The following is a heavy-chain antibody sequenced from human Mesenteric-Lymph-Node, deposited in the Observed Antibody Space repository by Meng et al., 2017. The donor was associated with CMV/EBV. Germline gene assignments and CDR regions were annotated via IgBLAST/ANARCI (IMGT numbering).Heavy chain of an antibody. V-gene: IGHV4-61*01. CDR2: IYYSGST. CDR1: GGSVSSGNYY. D-gene: IGHD3-3*01. J-gene: IGHJ5*02. Sequence: SETLSLTCTVSGGSVSSGNYYWSWIRQPPGKGLEWIGYIYYSGSTNYNPSLKSRVNISVDTSKTQFSLKLSSVTAADTGVYYCARDQRYDFWSGYSQGWFDPWGQGTLVTVSS. CDR3: ARDQRYDFWSGYSQGWFDP.